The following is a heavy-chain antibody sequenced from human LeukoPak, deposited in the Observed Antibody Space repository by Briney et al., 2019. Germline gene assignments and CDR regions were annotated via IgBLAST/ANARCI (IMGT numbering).Heavy chain of an antibody. CDR2: INPNSGGT. J-gene: IGHJ5*02. D-gene: IGHD2-2*01. CDR3: ARQYQLLSWFDP. CDR1: GYTFTGYY. V-gene: IGHV1-2*02. Sequence: ASVKVSCKASGYTFTGYYMHWVRQAPGQGLEWMGWINPNSGGTNYAQKFQGRVTMTRDTSIGTAYMELSRLRSDDTAVYYCARQYQLLSWFDPWGQGTLVTVSS.